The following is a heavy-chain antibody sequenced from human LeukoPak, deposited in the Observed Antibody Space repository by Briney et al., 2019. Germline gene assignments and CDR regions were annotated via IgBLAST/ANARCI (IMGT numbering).Heavy chain of an antibody. CDR1: GYTFTSYG. Sequence: SVKVSCKASGYTFTSYGITWVRQAPGHGLEWMGRIIPVLGVSNSAQKFQGRVNIAADKSTNTAHMELSRLESGDTAVYYCTREGVYAPDPSSYHRYAFDIWGQGTVVIVSS. V-gene: IGHV1-69*04. CDR3: TREGVYAPDPSSYHRYAFDI. J-gene: IGHJ3*02. CDR2: IIPVLGVS. D-gene: IGHD3-16*02.